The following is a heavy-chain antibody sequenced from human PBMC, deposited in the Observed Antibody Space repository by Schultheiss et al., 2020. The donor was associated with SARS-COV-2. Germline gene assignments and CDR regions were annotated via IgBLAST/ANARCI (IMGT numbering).Heavy chain of an antibody. CDR2: IYYSGST. CDR1: GGSISSGDYY. CDR3: ARDNWNYFAAFDY. J-gene: IGHJ4*02. Sequence: SETLSLTCTVSGGSISSGDYYWSWIRQHPGKGLEWIGYIYYSGSTYYNPSLKSRVTISVDTSTNQLSLQLSSVTAADTAVYYCARDNWNYFAAFDYWGQGTLVTVSS. D-gene: IGHD1-7*01. V-gene: IGHV4-30-4*01.